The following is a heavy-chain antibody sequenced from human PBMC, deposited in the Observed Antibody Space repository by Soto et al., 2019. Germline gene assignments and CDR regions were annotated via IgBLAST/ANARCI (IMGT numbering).Heavy chain of an antibody. D-gene: IGHD5-18*01. J-gene: IGHJ4*02. CDR3: AKDGGYSYGPNDY. V-gene: IGHV3-48*01. CDR1: GFTFGSYS. CDR2: ISSSSSTI. Sequence: EVQLVESGGGLVQPGGSLRLSCAASGFTFGSYSMNWVRQAPGKGLEWVSYISSSSSTIYYADSVEGRFTISRDNAKNSLYLQMNSLRAEDTAVYYCAKDGGYSYGPNDYWGQGTLVTVSS.